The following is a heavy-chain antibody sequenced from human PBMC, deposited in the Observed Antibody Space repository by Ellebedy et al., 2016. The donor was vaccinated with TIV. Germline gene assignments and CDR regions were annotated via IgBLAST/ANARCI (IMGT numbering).Heavy chain of an antibody. V-gene: IGHV3-23*01. Sequence: GESLKISCAASGFTFNNAWMSWVRQAPGKGLEWVSAISDTGGSTYYADSVKGRFTISRDNSKNTLYLQMNSLRAEDTAVYFCGTVATTFDYWGQGTLVTVSS. J-gene: IGHJ4*02. D-gene: IGHD5-24*01. CDR1: GFTFNNAW. CDR2: ISDTGGST. CDR3: GTVATTFDY.